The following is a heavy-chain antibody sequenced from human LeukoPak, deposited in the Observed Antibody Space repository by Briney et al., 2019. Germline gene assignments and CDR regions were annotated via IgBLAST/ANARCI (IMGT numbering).Heavy chain of an antibody. CDR1: GYTFTSYG. J-gene: IGHJ4*02. Sequence: ASVKVSCKASGYTFTSYGISWVRQAPGQGLEWMGWISAYNGNTNYAQKLQGRVTMTTDTSTSTAYMGLRSLRSDDTAVYYCARHPGIAVAGTSPPFDYWGQGTLVTVSS. CDR3: ARHPGIAVAGTSPPFDY. D-gene: IGHD6-19*01. CDR2: ISAYNGNT. V-gene: IGHV1-18*01.